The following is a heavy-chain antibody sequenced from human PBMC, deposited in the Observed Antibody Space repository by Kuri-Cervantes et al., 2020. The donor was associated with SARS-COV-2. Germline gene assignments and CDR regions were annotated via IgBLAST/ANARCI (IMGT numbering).Heavy chain of an antibody. CDR1: GYSISSGYY. Sequence: SETLSLSCTVSGYSISSGYYWCGIRQPPGKGLEGIGGINHSGSTYYNPSLKSRVTISVDTSKNQFSLKLSSVTAADTAVYYCARTYVTVTGVAFGIWGQGTMVTVSS. D-gene: IGHD4-11*01. J-gene: IGHJ3*02. V-gene: IGHV4-38-2*02. CDR3: ARTYVTVTGVAFGI. CDR2: INHSGST.